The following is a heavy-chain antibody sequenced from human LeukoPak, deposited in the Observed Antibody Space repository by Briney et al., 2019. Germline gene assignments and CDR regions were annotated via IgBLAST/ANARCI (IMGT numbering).Heavy chain of an antibody. J-gene: IGHJ5*02. D-gene: IGHD5-18*01. CDR1: GYTLTELS. Sequence: ASVTVSCKVSGYTLTELSMHWVRQAPGKGLEWMGGFNPEDGETIYAQKFQGRVTMTEDTSTDTAYMELTSLRSEDTAVYYCATSAGTAMVSWFDPWGQGTLVTVSS. CDR2: FNPEDGET. V-gene: IGHV1-24*01. CDR3: ATSAGTAMVSWFDP.